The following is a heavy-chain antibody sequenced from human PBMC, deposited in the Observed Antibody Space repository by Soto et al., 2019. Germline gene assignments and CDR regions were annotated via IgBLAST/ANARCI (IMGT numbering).Heavy chain of an antibody. D-gene: IGHD2-15*01. CDR1: GFTFSSYA. V-gene: IGHV3-23*01. CDR3: AKCSLAVDIVVVVAEYYFDY. Sequence: VGSLRLSCAASGFTFSSYAMSWVRQAPGKGLEWVSAISGSGGSTYYADSVKGRFTISRDNSKNTLYLQMNSLRAEDTAVYYCAKCSLAVDIVVVVAEYYFDYWGQGTLVTVSS. J-gene: IGHJ4*02. CDR2: ISGSGGST.